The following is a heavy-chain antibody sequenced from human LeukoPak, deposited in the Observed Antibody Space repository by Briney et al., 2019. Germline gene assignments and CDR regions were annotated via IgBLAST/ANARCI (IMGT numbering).Heavy chain of an antibody. V-gene: IGHV3-30*18. Sequence: PGGSLRLSRAASGFTFSNYGMHWVRQTPGKGLEWLAIISYDGSNKYYADSVKGRFTISRDNSKNALYLQMNSLRAEDTAVYYCAKKIGTAASLVAFDIWGQGTMVTVFS. J-gene: IGHJ3*02. CDR2: ISYDGSNK. CDR1: GFTFSNYG. CDR3: AKKIGTAASLVAFDI. D-gene: IGHD2-2*01.